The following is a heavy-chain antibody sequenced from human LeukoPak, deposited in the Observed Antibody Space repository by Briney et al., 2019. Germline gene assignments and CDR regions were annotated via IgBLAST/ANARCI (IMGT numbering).Heavy chain of an antibody. V-gene: IGHV5-10-1*01. CDR1: GYSFTSYW. J-gene: IGHJ3*02. CDR3: ATYSDYDILTGYYVTDAFDI. D-gene: IGHD3-9*01. CDR2: IDPSDSYT. Sequence: GESLKISCKGSGYSFTSYWISWVRQMPGKGLERMGRIDPSDSYTNYSPSFQGHVTISADKSISTAYLQWSSLKASDTAMYYCATYSDYDILTGYYVTDAFDIWGQGTMVTVSS.